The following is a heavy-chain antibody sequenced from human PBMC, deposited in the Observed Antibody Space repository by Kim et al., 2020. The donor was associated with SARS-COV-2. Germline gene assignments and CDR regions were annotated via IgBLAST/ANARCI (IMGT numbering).Heavy chain of an antibody. CDR3: ARSSSSTSLDY. J-gene: IGHJ4*02. V-gene: IGHV3-21*01. CDR2: I. D-gene: IGHD2-2*01. Sequence: IYHANSVNGRLTIASDNAKNSLYRKRNSLRAADTAVYYCARSSSSTSLDYWGQGTLVTVSS.